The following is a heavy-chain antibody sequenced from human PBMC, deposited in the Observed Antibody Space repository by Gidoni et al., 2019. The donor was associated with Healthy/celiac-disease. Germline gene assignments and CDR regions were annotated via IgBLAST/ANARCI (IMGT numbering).Heavy chain of an antibody. CDR3: TRRVVGATTGDY. CDR1: GFTFSGSA. J-gene: IGHJ4*02. Sequence: EVQLVESGGGLVQPGGSLKLSCAASGFTFSGSAMHWVRQASGKGLEWVGSIRSKANSYATAYAASVKGRFTISRDDSKNTAYLQMNSLKTEDTAVYYCTRRVVGATTGDYWGQGTLVTVSS. CDR2: IRSKANSYAT. V-gene: IGHV3-73*01. D-gene: IGHD1-26*01.